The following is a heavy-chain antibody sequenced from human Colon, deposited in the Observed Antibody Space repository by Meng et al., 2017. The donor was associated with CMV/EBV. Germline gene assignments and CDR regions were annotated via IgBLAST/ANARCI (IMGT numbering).Heavy chain of an antibody. CDR2: ISSDGGTT. CDR1: GLTFTNYW. CDR3: ARGVGESLGWEMGY. V-gene: IGHV3-74*01. J-gene: IGHJ4*02. Sequence: EVDVVESGGGLVQPGGSLRLSVGASGLTFTNYWMHWVRQGPGKGPVWVSRISSDGGTTSYAESVKGRFTISRDNAKKTLYLQMNSLRVEDTGVYYCARGVGESLGWEMGYWGQGTLVTVSS. D-gene: IGHD1-26*01.